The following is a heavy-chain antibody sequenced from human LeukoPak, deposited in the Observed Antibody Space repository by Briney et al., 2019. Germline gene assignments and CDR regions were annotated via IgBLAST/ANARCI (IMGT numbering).Heavy chain of an antibody. D-gene: IGHD3-22*01. CDR3: AGAPGSYYDSSGYYSYYYYYGMDV. CDR1: GYTFTGYY. J-gene: IGHJ6*02. CDR2: INPNSGGT. V-gene: IGHV1-2*02. Sequence: ASVKVSCKASGYTFTGYYMHWVRQAPGQGLEWMGWINPNSGGTNYAQKFQGRVTMTRDTSISTAYMELSRLRSDDTAVYYCAGAPGSYYDSSGYYSYYYYYGMDVWGQGTTVTVSS.